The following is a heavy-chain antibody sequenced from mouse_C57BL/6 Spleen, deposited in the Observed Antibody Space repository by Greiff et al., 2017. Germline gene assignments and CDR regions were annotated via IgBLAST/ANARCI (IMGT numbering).Heavy chain of an antibody. Sequence: EVMLVESGGGLVQPGGSLKLSCAASGFTFSDYYMYWVRQTPEKRLEWVAYISNGGGSPYYPDTVKGRFTISRDNAKNTLYLQMSRLKSEDTAMYYCASPLHYDGSSHFAYWGQGTLVTVSA. CDR3: ASPLHYDGSSHFAY. J-gene: IGHJ3*01. CDR2: ISNGGGSP. D-gene: IGHD1-1*01. V-gene: IGHV5-12*01. CDR1: GFTFSDYY.